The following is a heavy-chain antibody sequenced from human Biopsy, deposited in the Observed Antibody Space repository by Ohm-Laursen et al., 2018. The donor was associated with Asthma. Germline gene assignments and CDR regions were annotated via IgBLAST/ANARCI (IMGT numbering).Heavy chain of an antibody. CDR1: GGSISVSNW. V-gene: IGHV4-4*02. J-gene: IGHJ5*02. CDR3: ARASSTWSQSGPHYFDR. D-gene: IGHD2-2*01. CDR2: IYHLGNA. Sequence: SDTLSLTCDVSGGSISVSNWWSWVRQPPGRGLEWIGQIYHLGNANYNPSLKSRVTISVDTSVDQVSLKLTSVTAADTAIYFCARASSTWSQSGPHYFDRWGQGTLVTVSS.